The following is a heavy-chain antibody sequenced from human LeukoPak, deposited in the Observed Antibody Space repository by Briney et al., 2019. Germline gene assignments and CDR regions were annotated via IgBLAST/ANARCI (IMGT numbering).Heavy chain of an antibody. J-gene: IGHJ3*02. CDR3: ARYERWLQFSDAFDI. CDR2: IYYSGST. D-gene: IGHD5-24*01. V-gene: IGHV4-39*07. CDR1: GGSISSSSYY. Sequence: PSETLSLTCTVSGGSISSSSYYWGWIRQPPGKGLEWIGSIYYSGSTYYNPSLKSRVTISVDTSKNQFSLKLSSVTAADTAVYYCARYERWLQFSDAFDIWGQGTMVTVSS.